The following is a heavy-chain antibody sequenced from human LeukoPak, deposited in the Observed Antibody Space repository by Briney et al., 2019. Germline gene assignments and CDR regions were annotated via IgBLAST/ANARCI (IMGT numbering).Heavy chain of an antibody. CDR2: ISYSGST. CDR3: ARVGVPATTTSGWFDP. Sequence: SSETLSLTCTVSGGSISSNYWSWVRQPPGKGLEWIGYISYSGSTNYNPSLKSRVTISVDTSKNQFSLKLSSVTAADTAVYYCARVGVPATTTSGWFDPWGQGTLVTVSS. D-gene: IGHD2-2*01. CDR1: GGSISSNY. V-gene: IGHV4-59*12. J-gene: IGHJ5*02.